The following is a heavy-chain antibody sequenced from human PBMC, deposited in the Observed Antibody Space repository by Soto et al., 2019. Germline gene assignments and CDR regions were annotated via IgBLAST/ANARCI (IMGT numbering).Heavy chain of an antibody. CDR2: FDPEDGET. D-gene: IGHD3-16*01. Sequence: GASVKVSCKASGYTFTGYYMHWVRQAPGKGLEWMGGFDPEDGETNYAQKFQGGVTMTEDTSTDTAYMELSSLRSEDTAVYYCATIILGSYINTGFDPWGQGTLVTVSS. CDR1: GYTFTGYY. V-gene: IGHV1-24*01. J-gene: IGHJ5*02. CDR3: ATIILGSYINTGFDP.